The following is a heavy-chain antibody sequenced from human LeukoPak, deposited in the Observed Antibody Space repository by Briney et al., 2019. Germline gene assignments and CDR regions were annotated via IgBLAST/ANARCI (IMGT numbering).Heavy chain of an antibody. V-gene: IGHV4-31*03. CDR3: ANYGSGTYRFDP. CDR1: GGSISSGDYY. J-gene: IGHJ5*02. CDR2: IYYSGTT. Sequence: PSETLSLTCTVSGGSISSGDYYWSWIRQHPGKGLEWIGYIYYSGTTYYNPSLKSRVTISVDTSKNQFSLMLSSVTAADTAVYYCANYGSGTYRFDPWGQGTLVTVSS. D-gene: IGHD3-10*01.